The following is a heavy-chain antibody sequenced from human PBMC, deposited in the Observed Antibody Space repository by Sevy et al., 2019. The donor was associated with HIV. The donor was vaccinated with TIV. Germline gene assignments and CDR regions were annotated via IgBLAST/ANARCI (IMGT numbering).Heavy chain of an antibody. CDR1: GYTFTTYY. CDR3: ASGTGV. CDR2: IIPSGGST. V-gene: IGHV1-46*01. J-gene: IGHJ4*02. Sequence: ASVKVSCKASGYTFTTYYMHWVRQAPGQGLEWMGIIIPSGGSTTYAQKFQGRITMTRDTSTSTAHMELSSLRSEDTAIYYGASGTGVWGQGTLVTVSS. D-gene: IGHD1-26*01.